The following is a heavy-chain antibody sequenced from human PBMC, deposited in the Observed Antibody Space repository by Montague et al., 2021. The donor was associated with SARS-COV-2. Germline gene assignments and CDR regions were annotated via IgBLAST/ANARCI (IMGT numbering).Heavy chain of an antibody. CDR1: GFSLSTSGMG. CDR3: ARGYGTTVVTRAFDY. J-gene: IGHJ4*02. D-gene: IGHD4-23*01. CDR2: IDWDDDK. V-gene: IGHV2-70*01. Sequence: PALVKPTQTLTLTCTFSGFSLSTSGMGVSWIRQPPGKALEWLTLIDWDDDKYYSTSLKTRLTISKDTSKNQVVLTMTNMDPVDTATYYCARGYGTTVVTRAFDYWGQGTLVTVSS.